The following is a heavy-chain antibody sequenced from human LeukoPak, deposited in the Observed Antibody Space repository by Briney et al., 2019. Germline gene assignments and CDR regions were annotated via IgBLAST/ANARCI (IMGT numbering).Heavy chain of an antibody. V-gene: IGHV4-59*01. CDR2: IYYSGST. CDR1: GGSISSYY. CDR3: ARRWVDKYYYGSGSYQYNWFDP. D-gene: IGHD3-10*01. J-gene: IGHJ5*02. Sequence: SETLSLTCTVSGGSISSYYWSWIRQPPGKGLEWIGYIYYSGSTNYNPSLKSRVTISVDTSKNQFSLKLSSVTAADTAVYYCARRWVDKYYYGSGSYQYNWFDPWGKGTLVTVSS.